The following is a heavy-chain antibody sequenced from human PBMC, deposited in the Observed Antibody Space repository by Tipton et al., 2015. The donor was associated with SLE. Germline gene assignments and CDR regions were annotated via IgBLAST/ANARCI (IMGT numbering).Heavy chain of an antibody. D-gene: IGHD4-17*01. CDR2: IHYSGTT. Sequence: TLSLTCTVSGGSITNHYWNWIRQPPGKGLEWIGYIHYSGTTHDNPSLKSRVTMSVDMSKNQFSLRLTSVTAADTAVYYCATTVTTTPSYGAFDIWGQGTMVTVSS. CDR1: GGSITNHY. J-gene: IGHJ3*02. V-gene: IGHV4-59*11. CDR3: ATTVTTTPSYGAFDI.